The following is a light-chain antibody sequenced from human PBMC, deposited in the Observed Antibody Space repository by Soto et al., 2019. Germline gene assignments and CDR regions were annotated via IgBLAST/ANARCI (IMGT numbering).Light chain of an antibody. Sequence: ENLLAQSPGTLSLSPGERATLSCRASQIVSNNYLAWYQQRPGQAPRLLISGASSRATGIPDRFSGNGSGTDFTLTVSRLEPEDSAVYYCHQYGSSPRTFGQGTKVEIK. J-gene: IGKJ1*01. CDR3: HQYGSSPRT. CDR1: QIVSNNY. CDR2: GAS. V-gene: IGKV3-20*01.